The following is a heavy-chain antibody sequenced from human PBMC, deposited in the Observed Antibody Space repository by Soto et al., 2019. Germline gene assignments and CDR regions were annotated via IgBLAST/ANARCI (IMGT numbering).Heavy chain of an antibody. CDR2: INHSGNT. D-gene: IGHD3-22*01. Sequence: PSETLSLTCGVSGGSFSGYYWSWIRQPPGKGLEWIGEINHSGNTYYNPSLKSRLTISIDTSVKQIYLKLSSVTAADTAVYYCARVAPFSYYTSDHYSWGPGTLVTVSS. J-gene: IGHJ1*01. V-gene: IGHV4-34*01. CDR1: GGSFSGYY. CDR3: ARVAPFSYYTSDHYS.